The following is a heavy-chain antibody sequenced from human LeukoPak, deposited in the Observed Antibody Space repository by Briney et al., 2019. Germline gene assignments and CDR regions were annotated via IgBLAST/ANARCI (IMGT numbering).Heavy chain of an antibody. CDR2: ISSSGSTI. V-gene: IGHV3-11*04. J-gene: IGHJ4*02. Sequence: GGSLRPSCAASGFTFSDYYMSWIRQAPGKGLEWVSYISSSGSTIYYADSVKGRFTISRDNAKNSLYLQMNSLRAEDTAVYYCARVAIQLWLHYFDYWGQGTLVTVSS. CDR1: GFTFSDYY. D-gene: IGHD5-18*01. CDR3: ARVAIQLWLHYFDY.